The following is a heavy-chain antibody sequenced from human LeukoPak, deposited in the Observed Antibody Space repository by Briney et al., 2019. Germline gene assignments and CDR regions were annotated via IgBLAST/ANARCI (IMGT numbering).Heavy chain of an antibody. D-gene: IGHD2-15*01. J-gene: IGHJ4*02. CDR3: AKARYDGEVTIAATDY. Sequence: GGSLRLSCAASGFTFSSYGMHWVRQAPGKGLEWVAVISYDGSNKYYADSVKGRFTISRDNSKNTLYLQMNNLRADDTAVYYCAKARYDGEVTIAATDYWGQGTLVTVSS. V-gene: IGHV3-30*18. CDR2: ISYDGSNK. CDR1: GFTFSSYG.